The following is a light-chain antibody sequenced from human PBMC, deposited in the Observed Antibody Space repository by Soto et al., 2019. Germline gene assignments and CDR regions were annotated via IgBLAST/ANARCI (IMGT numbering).Light chain of an antibody. Sequence: DIQLTQSPSFLSASVGDRVTITCRASQGISTFLAWYQQKPGKAPKLLIYAASILQSGVPSRFRGSGSGTDFTLTISRLQPEDFATYFCQQLTSYPLTFGGGTKVDIK. CDR2: AAS. V-gene: IGKV1-9*01. J-gene: IGKJ4*01. CDR3: QQLTSYPLT. CDR1: QGISTF.